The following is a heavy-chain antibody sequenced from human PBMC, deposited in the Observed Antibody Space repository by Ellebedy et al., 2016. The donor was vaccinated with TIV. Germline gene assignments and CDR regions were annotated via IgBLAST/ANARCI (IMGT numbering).Heavy chain of an antibody. CDR2: INAYNGKT. V-gene: IGHV1-18*04. Sequence: ASVKVSXXATGYTFTTYGITWVRQAPGQGLEWMGWINAYNGKTIYAQNLQGRVTMTTDTSTTTAYMELRSLRSDDTAVYYCARGGQNYFDYWGQGTLVTVSS. J-gene: IGHJ4*02. CDR1: GYTFTTYG. CDR3: ARGGQNYFDY.